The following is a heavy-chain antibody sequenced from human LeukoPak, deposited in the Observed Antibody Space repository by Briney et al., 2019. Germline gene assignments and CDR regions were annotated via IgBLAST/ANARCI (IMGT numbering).Heavy chain of an antibody. CDR3: ARGYCSGGSCYSVGYYGMDV. Sequence: QPGGSLRLSCAASGFTFSSYWMHWVRQAPGKGLVWVSRINSDGSSTSYADSVKGRFTISRDSAKNTLYLQMNSLRAEDTAVYNCARGYCSGGSCYSVGYYGMDVWGQGTPVTVSS. CDR2: INSDGSST. J-gene: IGHJ6*02. V-gene: IGHV3-74*01. CDR1: GFTFSSYW. D-gene: IGHD2-15*01.